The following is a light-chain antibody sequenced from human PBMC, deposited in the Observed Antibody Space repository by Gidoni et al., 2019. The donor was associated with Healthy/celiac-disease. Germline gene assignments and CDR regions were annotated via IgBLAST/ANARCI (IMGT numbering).Light chain of an antibody. J-gene: IGKJ1*01. CDR1: QSVSSY. CDR3: QQRSNWPPSLT. Sequence: EIVFTQSPATLSLSPGERATPSCRASQSVSSYLAWYQQKPGQAPRLLIYDASNRATGIPARFSGSGSGTDFTLTISSLEPEDFAVYYCQQRSNWPPSLTFGQGTKVEIK. V-gene: IGKV3-11*01. CDR2: DAS.